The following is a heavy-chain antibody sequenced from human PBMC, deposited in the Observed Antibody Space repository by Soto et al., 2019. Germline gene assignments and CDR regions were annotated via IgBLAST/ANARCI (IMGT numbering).Heavy chain of an antibody. CDR3: ARHGGSYYFDY. J-gene: IGHJ4*02. CDR2: IYSGNT. V-gene: IGHV4-39*01. CDR1: GGSISSSTYY. D-gene: IGHD1-26*01. Sequence: QLQLQESGPGLVKPSETLSLTCTVSGGSISSSTYYWGWIRQPPGKGLEWIGSIYSGNTYHNPSLNSRVTISADTSKNQLPLRLSSVTAADTAVYYCARHGGSYYFDYWGQGTLVTVSS.